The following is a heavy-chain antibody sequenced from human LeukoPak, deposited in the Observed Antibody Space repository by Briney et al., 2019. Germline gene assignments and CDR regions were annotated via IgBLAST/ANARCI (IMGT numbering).Heavy chain of an antibody. CDR3: ARAPAAISPFDY. CDR2: IYYSGST. J-gene: IGHJ4*02. D-gene: IGHD2-2*02. Sequence: PSETLSLTCTVSGGSISSYYWSWIRQPPGKGLEWNGYIYYSGSTNYNPSLKSRVTISVDTSKNQFSLKLSSVTAADTAVYYCARAPAAISPFDYWGQGTLVTVSS. CDR1: GGSISSYY. V-gene: IGHV4-59*01.